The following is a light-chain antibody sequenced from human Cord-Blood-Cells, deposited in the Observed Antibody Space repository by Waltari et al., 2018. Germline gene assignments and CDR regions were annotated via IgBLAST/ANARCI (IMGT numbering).Light chain of an antibody. Sequence: QSALTQPRSVSRSPGQSVTISSTGTSSDVGGYNYVSWYQQHPGKAPKLMIYDVSKRPSGVPDRFSGSKSGNTASLTISGLQAEDEADYYCCSYAGSYVVFGGGTKLTVL. CDR3: CSYAGSYVV. CDR2: DVS. CDR1: SSDVGGYNY. J-gene: IGLJ2*01. V-gene: IGLV2-11*01.